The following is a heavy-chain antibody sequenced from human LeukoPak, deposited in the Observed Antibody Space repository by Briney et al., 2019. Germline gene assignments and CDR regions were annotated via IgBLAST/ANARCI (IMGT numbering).Heavy chain of an antibody. D-gene: IGHD3-9*01. CDR2: INPNSGGT. J-gene: IGHJ3*02. CDR1: GYTFTSYG. Sequence: EASVKVSCKASGYTFTSYGISWVRQAPGQGLEWMGWINPNSGGTNYAQKFQGRVTMTRDTSISTAYMELSRLRSDDTAVYYCARTDYDILTGYYMTAFDIWGQGTMVTVSS. CDR3: ARTDYDILTGYYMTAFDI. V-gene: IGHV1-2*02.